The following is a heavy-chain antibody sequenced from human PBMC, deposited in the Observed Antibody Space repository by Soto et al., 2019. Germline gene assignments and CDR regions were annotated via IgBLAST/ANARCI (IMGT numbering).Heavy chain of an antibody. J-gene: IGHJ4*02. D-gene: IGHD1-26*01. Sequence: SVKVACTASGFTFTSSAVQWVRQARGQRLEWIGWIVVGSGNTNYAQKFQERVTITRDMSTSTAYMELSSLRSEDTAVYYCAAGPPRRVGYLRFDYWGQGTLGTGSS. CDR1: GFTFTSSA. V-gene: IGHV1-58*01. CDR3: AAGPPRRVGYLRFDY. CDR2: IVVGSGNT.